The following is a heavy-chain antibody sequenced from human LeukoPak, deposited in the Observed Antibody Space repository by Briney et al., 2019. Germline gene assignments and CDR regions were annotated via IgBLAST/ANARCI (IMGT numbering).Heavy chain of an antibody. V-gene: IGHV3-7*01. D-gene: IGHD1-26*01. CDR3: ARVGTWELQRVFEY. Sequence: PGGSLRLSCAASGFTFTDYWMTWVRQVPGKGLEWVANIHKAGSESYYVDSVKGRFAISRDNAKNSLYLQLSSLRVDGTAVYYCARVGTWELQRVFEYWGQGTLVTVSS. J-gene: IGHJ4*02. CDR2: IHKAGSES. CDR1: GFTFTDYW.